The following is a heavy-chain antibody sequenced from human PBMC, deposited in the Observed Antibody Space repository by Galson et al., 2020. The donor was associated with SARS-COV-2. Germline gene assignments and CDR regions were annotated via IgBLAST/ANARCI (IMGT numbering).Heavy chain of an antibody. D-gene: IGHD3-3*01. CDR2: ITHSGDA. CDR1: GESFSPNY. J-gene: IGHJ6*03. Sequence: SETLSLTCAVYGESFSPNYWNWVRLSPGRGLEWIGEITHSGDASNNPSLKSRVTISVDTSKNQFSLSLKSVTAADTAVYYCARARPSRSGFYYYYHMDVWGKGTTVTVSS. CDR3: ARARPSRSGFYYYYHMDV. V-gene: IGHV4-34*01.